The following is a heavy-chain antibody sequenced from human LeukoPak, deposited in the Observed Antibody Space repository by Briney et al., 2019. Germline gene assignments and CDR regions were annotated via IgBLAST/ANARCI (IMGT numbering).Heavy chain of an antibody. CDR1: GFTLSTYA. D-gene: IGHD2-21*01. J-gene: IGHJ4*02. Sequence: GGSLRLSCAASGFTLSTYAMSWVRQTPGKGLEWVAATSSSDAGTYHADSARGRFTISRDNSKNTLYLQMNSLRAEDAAVYFCAKAPVTSCRGAYCYPFDSWGQGTLVTVSS. CDR3: AKAPVTSCRGAYCYPFDS. V-gene: IGHV3-23*01. CDR2: TSSSDAGT.